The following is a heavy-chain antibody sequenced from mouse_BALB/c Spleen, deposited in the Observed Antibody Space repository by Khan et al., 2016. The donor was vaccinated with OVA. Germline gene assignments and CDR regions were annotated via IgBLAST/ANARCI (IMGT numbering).Heavy chain of an antibody. CDR1: GYSFTVYY. D-gene: IGHD2-12*01. Sequence: MQLEESGPDLVKPGASVKMSCKASGYSFTVYYMTWVKQSHGKSPEWIGRVNPNNGDTNYNQNFKGKAILTVDKSSNTAYMELRSLTSEDSAVFYCARGYEFFPYWGQGTLVTVSA. CDR2: VNPNNGDT. J-gene: IGHJ3*01. CDR3: ARGYEFFPY. V-gene: IGHV1-26*01.